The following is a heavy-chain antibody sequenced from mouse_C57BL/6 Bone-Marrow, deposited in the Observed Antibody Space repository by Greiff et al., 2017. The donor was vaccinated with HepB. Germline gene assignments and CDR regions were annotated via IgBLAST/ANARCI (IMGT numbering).Heavy chain of an antibody. D-gene: IGHD2-5*01. V-gene: IGHV14-1*01. CDR1: GFNIKDYY. CDR3: VYSNYGVAY. Sequence: QLKQSGAELVRPGASVKLSCTASGFNIKDYYMHWVKQRPEQGLEWIGRIDPEDGDTEYAPKFQGKATMTADTSSNTAYLQLSSLTSEDTAVYYCVYSNYGVAYWGQGTLVTVSA. J-gene: IGHJ3*01. CDR2: IDPEDGDT.